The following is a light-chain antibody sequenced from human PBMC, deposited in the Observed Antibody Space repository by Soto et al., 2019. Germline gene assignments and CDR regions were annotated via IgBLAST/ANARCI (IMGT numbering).Light chain of an antibody. CDR2: KAS. Sequence: DIQMTQSPSTLSASVGDRVTITCRASQSVSTWLAWYQQKPGKAPKLLISKASTLETGVPATFSGSGSGTEFTLTISSLQPDAFATYYCQQYHTYWTFGQGTKVEF. J-gene: IGKJ1*01. V-gene: IGKV1-5*03. CDR1: QSVSTW. CDR3: QQYHTYWT.